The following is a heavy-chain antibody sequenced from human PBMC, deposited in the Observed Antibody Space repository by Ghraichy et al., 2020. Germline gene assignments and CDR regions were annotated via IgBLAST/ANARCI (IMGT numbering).Heavy chain of an antibody. J-gene: IGHJ6*02. V-gene: IGHV3-21*01. D-gene: IGHD6-13*01. CDR3: ARDSSSWTNSFYYGMDV. Sequence: GSLRLSCAASGFTFSSSSMKWVRQAPGKGLEWVSFISSSSTYVYYADSVKGRFTISRDNARNSLYLQMDSLRAEDTAVYYCARDSSSWTNSFYYGMDVWGQGTTVTVSS. CDR1: GFTFSSSS. CDR2: ISSSSTYV.